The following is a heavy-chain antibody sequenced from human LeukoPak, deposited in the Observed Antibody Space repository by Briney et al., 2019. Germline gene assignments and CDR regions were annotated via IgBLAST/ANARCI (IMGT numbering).Heavy chain of an antibody. D-gene: IGHD3-10*01. J-gene: IGHJ6*02. CDR3: AKDRSMVRAYYYGMDV. Sequence: GGSLRLSCAASGFTFSSYAMHWVRQAPGKGLEWVAVISYDGSNKYYADSVKGRFTISRDNSKNTLYLQMNSLGAEDTAVYYCAKDRSMVRAYYYGMDVWGQGTTVTVSS. CDR1: GFTFSSYA. V-gene: IGHV3-30-3*02. CDR2: ISYDGSNK.